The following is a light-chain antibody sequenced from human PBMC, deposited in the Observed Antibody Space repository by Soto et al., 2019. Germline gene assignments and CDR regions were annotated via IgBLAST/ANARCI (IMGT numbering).Light chain of an antibody. CDR3: FSYAGSSTWV. J-gene: IGLJ3*02. Sequence: QSALTHPASVSGSPGQAITSSCTGTRSDIGSYNSISWYQQHPGKAPRVMIFGVTKRPSGISNRFSGSKSGFTASLTISGLQAEDEADYFCFSYAGSSTWVFGGGTKLTVL. CDR2: GVT. CDR1: RSDIGSYNS. V-gene: IGLV2-23*02.